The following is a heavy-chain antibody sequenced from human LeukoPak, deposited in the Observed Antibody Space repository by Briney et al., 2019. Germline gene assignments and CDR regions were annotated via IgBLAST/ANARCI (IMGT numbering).Heavy chain of an antibody. Sequence: TLSLTCTVSGGSISSGSYYWSWIRQPAGKGLEWIGRIYTSGSTNYNPSLKSRVTISVDTSKNQFSLKLSSVTAADTAVYYCASGLKFDYWGQGTLVTASS. CDR1: GGSISSGSYY. D-gene: IGHD6-19*01. V-gene: IGHV4-61*02. CDR3: ASGLKFDY. J-gene: IGHJ4*02. CDR2: IYTSGST.